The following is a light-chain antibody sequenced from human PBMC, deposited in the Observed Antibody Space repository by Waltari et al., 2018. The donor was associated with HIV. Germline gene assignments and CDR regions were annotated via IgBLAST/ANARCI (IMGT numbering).Light chain of an antibody. CDR3: AAWDDSLNGVI. CDR1: SSNIGSNT. Sequence: QSVLTQPPSASGTPGQRVTISCSGSSSNIGSNTVNWYQQLPGTAPKLPTFNNNQRPAGDPARFSGSKAGTSASLAISGLQSEDEADYYCAAWDDSLNGVIFGGGTKLTVL. CDR2: NNN. J-gene: IGLJ2*01. V-gene: IGLV1-44*01.